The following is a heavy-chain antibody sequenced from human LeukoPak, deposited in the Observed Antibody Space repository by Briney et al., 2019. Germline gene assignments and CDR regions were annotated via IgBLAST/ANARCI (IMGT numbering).Heavy chain of an antibody. D-gene: IGHD5-18*01. V-gene: IGHV4-59*12. J-gene: IGHJ4*02. CDR3: VSSRGYSYGYFDY. CDR1: GGSISSYY. CDR2: IYYSGST. Sequence: SETLSLTCTVSGGSISSYYWSWIRQPPGKGLEWIGYIYYSGSTNYNPSLKSRVTMSVDTSKNQFSLKLSSVTAADTAVYYCVSSRGYSYGYFDYWGQGTLVTVSS.